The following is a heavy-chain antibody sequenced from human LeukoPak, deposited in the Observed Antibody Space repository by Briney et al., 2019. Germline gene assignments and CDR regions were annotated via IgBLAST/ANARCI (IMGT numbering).Heavy chain of an antibody. CDR2: IYTSGST. CDR3: ARDRGLGSPRLDY. Sequence: PSETLSLTCTVSGGSISSGSYYWSWIRQPAGKGLEWIGRIYTSGSTNYNPSLKSRVTISVDTSKIQFTLKLSSVTAADTAVYYCARDRGLGSPRLDYWGQGTLVTVSS. V-gene: IGHV4-61*02. CDR1: GGSISSGSYY. D-gene: IGHD3-10*01. J-gene: IGHJ4*02.